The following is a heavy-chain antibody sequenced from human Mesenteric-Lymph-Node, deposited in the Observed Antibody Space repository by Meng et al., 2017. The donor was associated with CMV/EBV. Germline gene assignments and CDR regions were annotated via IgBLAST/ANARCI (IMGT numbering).Heavy chain of an antibody. CDR2: IRHDGSNQ. D-gene: IGHD2-2*01. Sequence: FTFSPYAMHWVRQAPGKGLEWVAFIRHDGSNQYYGDSVKGRFIISRDNSKNTLYLQMNTLRPDDTAVYYCAKDQSASRDVLIPAAYDNWGQGTLVTVSS. V-gene: IGHV3-30*02. CDR3: AKDQSASRDVLIPAAYDN. CDR1: FTFSPYA. J-gene: IGHJ4*02.